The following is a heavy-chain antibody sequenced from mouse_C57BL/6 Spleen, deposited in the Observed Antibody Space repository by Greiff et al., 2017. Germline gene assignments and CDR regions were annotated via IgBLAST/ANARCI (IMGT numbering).Heavy chain of an antibody. CDR2: IYPRDGST. V-gene: IGHV1-78*01. CDR3: EMPYYDYDFDY. D-gene: IGHD2-4*01. CDR1: GYTFTDHT. J-gene: IGHJ2*01. Sequence: QVQLQQSDAELVKPGASVKISCKASGYTFTDHTIHWMKQRPEQGLEWIGYIYPRDGSTKYNEKFKGKATLTADTSSSTAYMRLNSLTSEDSAVYFCEMPYYDYDFDYWGQGTTLTVST.